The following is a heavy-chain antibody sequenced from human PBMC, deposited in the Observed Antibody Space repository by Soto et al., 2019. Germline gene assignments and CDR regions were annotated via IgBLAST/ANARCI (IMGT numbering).Heavy chain of an antibody. Sequence: QVQLQESGPGLVKPSQTLSLTCIVSGYSISSGDYYWSWIRQPPGKGLEWIGYIYYSGSTYYNPSLKSRVTMSVDTSKSKCSLKLTSVTVADTAAYYCARDRGGRYYLDYWGQGTMVIVSS. V-gene: IGHV4-30-4*01. CDR2: IYYSGST. D-gene: IGHD1-26*01. CDR1: GYSISSGDYY. J-gene: IGHJ4*02. CDR3: ARDRGGRYYLDY.